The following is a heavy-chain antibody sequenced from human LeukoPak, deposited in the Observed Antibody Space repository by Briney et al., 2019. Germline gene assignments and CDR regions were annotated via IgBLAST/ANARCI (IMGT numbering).Heavy chain of an antibody. CDR2: INTNTGNT. Sequence: GASVKVSCKASGYTFTSYGMNWVRQAPGQGLEGMGWINTNTGNTTYAQGFTGRFVFSLDTSVSTAYLQISSLKAEDTAVYYCARVLAMIRGAPFDYWGRGTLVTVSS. V-gene: IGHV7-4-1*02. CDR1: GYTFTSYG. J-gene: IGHJ4*02. D-gene: IGHD3-10*01. CDR3: ARVLAMIRGAPFDY.